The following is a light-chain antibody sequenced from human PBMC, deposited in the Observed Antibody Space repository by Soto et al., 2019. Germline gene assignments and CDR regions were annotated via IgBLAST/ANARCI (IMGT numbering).Light chain of an antibody. Sequence: QSVLTQPPSASGSPGQSVTISCTGTRSDVGGYNFVSWYQHHPGKAPKLMIYEVSKRPSGVPHRFSGSKSGNTASLTVSGLQAEDEADYYCTSYAGNNNYVFGTGTKLTVL. J-gene: IGLJ1*01. V-gene: IGLV2-8*01. CDR1: RSDVGGYNF. CDR2: EVS. CDR3: TSYAGNNNYV.